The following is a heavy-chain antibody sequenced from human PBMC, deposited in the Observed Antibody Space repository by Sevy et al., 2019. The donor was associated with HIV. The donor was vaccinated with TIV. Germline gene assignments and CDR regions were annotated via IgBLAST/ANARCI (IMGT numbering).Heavy chain of an antibody. CDR1: GFTFSSYA. Sequence: GGSLRLSCAASGFTFSSYAMHWVRQAPGKGLEWVAVISYDGSNKYYADSVKGRFTISRDNSKNTLYLQVKSLRSEGEIKHAEHAGKCGLPFSGANSRKRLYLQLKSLRTEDTAVYYCARDQHDYAGNLRTGWFDPWGQGTLVTVSS. J-gene: IGHJ5*02. V-gene: IGHV3-30-3*01. D-gene: IGHD3-3*01. CDR3: HAGKCGLPFSGANSRKRLYLQLKSLRTEDTAVYYCARDQHDYAGNLRTGWFDP. CDR2: ISYDGSNK.